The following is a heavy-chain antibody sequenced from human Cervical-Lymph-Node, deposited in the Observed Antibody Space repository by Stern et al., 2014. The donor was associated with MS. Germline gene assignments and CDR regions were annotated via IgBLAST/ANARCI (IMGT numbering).Heavy chain of an antibody. CDR2: ICPGDSDI. D-gene: IGHD6-6*01. V-gene: IGHV5-51*01. CDR3: ARQEGSRHYGLDV. J-gene: IGHJ6*02. CDR1: GYSFPAYW. Sequence: VQLVQSGAAVKKSGESLKISCKGSGYSFPAYWIAWVRQMPGKGLEWMGIICPGDSDIRYSPAFQGQVTISADKSTRTAYLQWSSLKASDTAMYYCARQEGSRHYGLDVWGQGTTVTVSS.